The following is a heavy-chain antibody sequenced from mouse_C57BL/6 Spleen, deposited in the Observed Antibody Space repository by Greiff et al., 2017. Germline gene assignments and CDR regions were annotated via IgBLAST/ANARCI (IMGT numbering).Heavy chain of an antibody. CDR1: GYTFTGYW. V-gene: IGHV1-9*01. J-gene: IGHJ3*01. CDR2: ILPGSGST. D-gene: IGHD1-1*01. Sequence: VKLVESGAELMKPGASVKLSCKATGYTFTGYWIEWVKQRPGHGLEWIGEILPGSGSTNYNEKFKGKATFTADTSSNTAYMQLSSLTTEDSAIYYCARGGLLLHPFAYWGQGTLVTVSA. CDR3: ARGGLLLHPFAY.